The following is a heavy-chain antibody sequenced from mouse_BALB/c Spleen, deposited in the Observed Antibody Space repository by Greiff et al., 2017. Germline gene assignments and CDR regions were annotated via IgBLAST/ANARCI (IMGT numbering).Heavy chain of an antibody. V-gene: IGHV1S135*01. J-gene: IGHJ4*01. Sequence: VQLKQSGPELVKPGASVKVSCTASGYAFTSYNMYWVKQSHGKSLEWIGYIDPYNGGTSYNQKFKGKATLAVDKSSSTVYMHLNSLTSEDSAVYYCARGRWDGAMDYWGQGTSVTVSS. CDR2: IDPYNGGT. D-gene: IGHD4-1*01. CDR3: ARGRWDGAMDY. CDR1: GYAFTSYN.